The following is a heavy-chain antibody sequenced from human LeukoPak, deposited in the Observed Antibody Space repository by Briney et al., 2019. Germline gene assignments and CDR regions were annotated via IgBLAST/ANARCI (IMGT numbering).Heavy chain of an antibody. V-gene: IGHV4-59*01. J-gene: IGHJ5*01. Sequence: SSETLSLTCTVSGGSMNNYYWSWIRQAPGKGLEWIGYISDSGSTNYNPSLRSRVTISVDTSKNQFSLKLSSVTAADTALYYCARYDYGDCWFDSWGQGTLVTVSS. D-gene: IGHD4-17*01. CDR1: GGSMNNYY. CDR3: ARYDYGDCWFDS. CDR2: ISDSGST.